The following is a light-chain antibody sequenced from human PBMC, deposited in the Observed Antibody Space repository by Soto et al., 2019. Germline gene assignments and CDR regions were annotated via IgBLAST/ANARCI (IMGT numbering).Light chain of an antibody. CDR3: QQLRMYPST. CDR2: AAS. CDR1: QDIAIY. V-gene: IGKV1-9*01. Sequence: IQLTQSPSSLSASVGDRVTITCRASQDIAIYLAWYQQKPGEAPKLLIYAASTLYGGVPSRFSVSGSGTDFALTITRLQAEDFATYYCQQLRMYPSTFGGGTKVDIK. J-gene: IGKJ4*01.